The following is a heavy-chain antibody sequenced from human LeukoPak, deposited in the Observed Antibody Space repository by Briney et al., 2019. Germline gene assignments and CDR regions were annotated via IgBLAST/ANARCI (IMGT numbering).Heavy chain of an antibody. CDR3: AELGITMFGGV. Sequence: GGSLRLSCAASGVTFSSYELNWVRQAPGKGLEWVSYISSSGSTISYADSVKGRFTISRDNAKNSLYLQMNSLRAEDTAVCYCAELGITMFGGVWGKGTTVTSSS. CDR1: GVTFSSYE. D-gene: IGHD3-10*02. CDR2: ISSSGSTI. V-gene: IGHV3-48*03. J-gene: IGHJ6*04.